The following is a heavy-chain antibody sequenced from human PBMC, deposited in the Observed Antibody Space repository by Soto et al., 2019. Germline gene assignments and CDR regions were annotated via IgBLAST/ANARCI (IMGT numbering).Heavy chain of an antibody. J-gene: IGHJ4*02. V-gene: IGHV3-74*01. D-gene: IGHD1-26*01. CDR3: ARQKGLGATNS. CDR2: INTDGSVT. CDR1: GFTFSNFW. Sequence: GGSLRLSCAGSGFTFSNFWMHWVRQAPGKGLVWVARINTDGSVTSHADSVKGRFTISRDNAKSTLYLQMTSLREEDSAIYYCARQKGLGATNSWGRRTVVTVSS.